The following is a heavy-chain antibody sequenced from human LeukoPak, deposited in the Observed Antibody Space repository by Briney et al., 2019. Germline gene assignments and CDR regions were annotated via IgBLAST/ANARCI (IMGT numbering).Heavy chain of an antibody. V-gene: IGHV3-30*18. CDR3: AKDRIAASGLSYYFDY. D-gene: IGHD6-13*01. J-gene: IGHJ4*02. Sequence: GGSLRLSCAASGFTFSGYGMHWVRQAPGKGLEWVTLISYDGSSKYYVDSMKGRFTISRDNSKNTLYLQMNSLRAEDTAVYYCAKDRIAASGLSYYFDYWGQGTLVTVSS. CDR2: ISYDGSSK. CDR1: GFTFSGYG.